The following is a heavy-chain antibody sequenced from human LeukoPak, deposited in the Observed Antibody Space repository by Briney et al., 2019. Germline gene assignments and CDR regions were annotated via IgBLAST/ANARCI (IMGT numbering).Heavy chain of an antibody. CDR2: IRQDGDTK. J-gene: IGHJ4*02. D-gene: IGHD6-13*01. CDR3: ARSLPYGTTWYGRSDF. V-gene: IGHV3-7*03. CDR1: GFPFNAYW. Sequence: GGSLRLSCAALGFPFNAYWMTWVRQAPGKGLGWVANIRQDGDTKYYVDSVKGRFTISRDNAMNSLYLQMNSLRAEDTAIYYCARSLPYGTTWYGRSDFWGQGTLVTVSS.